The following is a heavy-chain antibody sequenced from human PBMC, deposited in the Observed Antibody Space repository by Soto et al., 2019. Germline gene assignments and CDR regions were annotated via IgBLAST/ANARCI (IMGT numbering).Heavy chain of an antibody. D-gene: IGHD6-13*01. J-gene: IGHJ5*02. V-gene: IGHV1-69*13. CDR2: IIPIFGTA. Sequence: SVKVSCKGSGGTFSSCSMSWVRQAPGQGLEWMGGIIPIFGTANYAQKFQGRVTITADESTSTAYMELSSLRSEDTAVYYCVRDNEQPGSNWFDPWGQGTLVTVSS. CDR1: GGTFSSCS. CDR3: VRDNEQPGSNWFDP.